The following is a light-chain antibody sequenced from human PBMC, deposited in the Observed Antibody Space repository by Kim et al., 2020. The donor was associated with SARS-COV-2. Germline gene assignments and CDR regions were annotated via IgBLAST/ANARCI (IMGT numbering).Light chain of an antibody. CDR3: QQLNSYPRT. Sequence: DIQLTQSPSFLSASVGDRVTITCRASQGISSYLAWDQQKPGKAPKLLIYAASTLQSGVPSRFSGSGSGTEFTLTISSLQPEDFATYYCQQLNSYPRTSGQGTKVDI. J-gene: IGKJ1*01. CDR1: QGISSY. CDR2: AAS. V-gene: IGKV1-9*01.